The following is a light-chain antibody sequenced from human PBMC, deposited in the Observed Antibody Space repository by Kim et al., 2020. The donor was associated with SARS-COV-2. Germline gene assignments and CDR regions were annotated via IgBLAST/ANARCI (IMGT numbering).Light chain of an antibody. CDR1: QSVSRSY. Sequence: EIVLTQSPGPLSVSPGERATLSCRASQSVSRSYLAWYQQKPGQAPRLLIYGASSRATGIPDRFSGSGSGTDFTLTISRLEPEDFAVYFCQQYSKAPRTLGPGTK. J-gene: IGKJ1*01. CDR3: QQYSKAPRT. V-gene: IGKV3-20*01. CDR2: GAS.